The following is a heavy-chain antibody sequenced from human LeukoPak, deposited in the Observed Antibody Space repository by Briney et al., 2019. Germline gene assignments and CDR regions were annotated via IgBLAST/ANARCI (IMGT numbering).Heavy chain of an antibody. D-gene: IGHD4-17*01. CDR1: GFTFSSYA. CDR2: ISYDGSNK. J-gene: IGHJ4*02. CDR3: ASYAY. Sequence: PGGSLRLSCAASGFTFSSYAMHWVRQAPGKGLEWVAVISYDGSNKYYADSAKGRFTISRDNSKNTLYLQMNSLRAEDTAVYYCASYAYWGQGTLVTVSS. V-gene: IGHV3-30-3*01.